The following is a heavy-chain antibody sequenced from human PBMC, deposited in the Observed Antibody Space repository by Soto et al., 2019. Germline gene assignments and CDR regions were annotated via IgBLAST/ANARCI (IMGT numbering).Heavy chain of an antibody. CDR2: IYYSGST. CDR1: GGSISNYY. CDR3: ARLPWADYGGIFDP. Sequence: QVQLQESGPGLVNPSETLSLTCTVSGGSISNYYWSWIRHPPGKKLEWIGYIYYSGSTNYNPSLKSRVTISVDTSKNQFSLKLYSVTTADTAMYYCARLPWADYGGIFDPWGQGTLVTVSS. J-gene: IGHJ5*02. D-gene: IGHD4-17*01. V-gene: IGHV4-59*01.